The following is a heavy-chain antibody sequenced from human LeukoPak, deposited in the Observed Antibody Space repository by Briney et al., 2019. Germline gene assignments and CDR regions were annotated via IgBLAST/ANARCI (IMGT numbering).Heavy chain of an antibody. J-gene: IGHJ4*02. Sequence: SETLSLTCTVSGGSISSGSYYWSWIRQPAGKGLEWIGRIYTSGSTNYNPSLKSRVTISVDTSKNQFSLKLSSVTAAATAVYYCARELDTAMVTYYFDYWGQGTLVTVSS. CDR3: ARELDTAMVTYYFDY. V-gene: IGHV4-61*02. D-gene: IGHD5-18*01. CDR1: GGSISSGSYY. CDR2: IYTSGST.